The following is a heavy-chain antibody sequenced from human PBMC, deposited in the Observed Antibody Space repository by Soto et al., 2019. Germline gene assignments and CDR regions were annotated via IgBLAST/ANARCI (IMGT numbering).Heavy chain of an antibody. D-gene: IGHD2-15*01. CDR1: GGSINSNNYY. CDR3: ARGDIVVVVAATSHFDY. CDR2: INHSGST. Sequence: PSETLSLTCTVSGGSINSNNYYWSWIRQPPGKGLEWIGEINHSGSTNYNPSLKSRVTISVDTSKNQFSLKLSSVTAADTAVYYCARGDIVVVVAATSHFDYWGQGTLVTVSS. V-gene: IGHV4-39*07. J-gene: IGHJ4*02.